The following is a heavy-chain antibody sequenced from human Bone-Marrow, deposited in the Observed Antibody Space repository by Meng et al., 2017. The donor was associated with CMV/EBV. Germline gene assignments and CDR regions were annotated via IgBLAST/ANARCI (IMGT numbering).Heavy chain of an antibody. CDR2: INPNSGGT. D-gene: IGHD3-3*01. J-gene: IGHJ6*02. V-gene: IGHV1-2*02. CDR3: ARVPLRFLEWPTPPPVHYGMDV. Sequence: ASVKVSCKASGYTFTGYSMHWVRQAPGQGLEWMGWINPNSGGTNYAQKFQGRVTMTRDTSISTAYMELSRLRSDDTAVYYCARVPLRFLEWPTPPPVHYGMDVWGQGTTVTVSS. CDR1: GYTFTGYS.